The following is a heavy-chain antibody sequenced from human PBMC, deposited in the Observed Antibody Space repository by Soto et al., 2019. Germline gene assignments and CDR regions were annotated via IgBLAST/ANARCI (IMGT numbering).Heavy chain of an antibody. CDR3: ARFMTAMASGRYYGMDV. J-gene: IGHJ6*02. CDR1: GYSFTSYW. D-gene: IGHD5-18*01. V-gene: IGHV5-51*01. Sequence: GESLKISCNGSGYSFTSYWIGWVRQMPGKGLEWMGIIYPGDSDTRYSPSFQGQVTISADKSISTTYLQWSSLKASDTAMYYCARFMTAMASGRYYGMDVWGQGTTVTVSS. CDR2: IYPGDSDT.